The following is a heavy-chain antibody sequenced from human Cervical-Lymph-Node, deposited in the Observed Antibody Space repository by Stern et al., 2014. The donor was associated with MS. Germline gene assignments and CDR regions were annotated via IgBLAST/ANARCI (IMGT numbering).Heavy chain of an antibody. CDR1: GYNFNGYY. Sequence: VQLVESGAEVKKPGASVRVSCKTSGYNFNGYYLHWVRQAPGQGLEWMGRINSENGDPTIAQKFQDRLTMTRDTSISTGYMELTRLNFDDTAVYYCARGDELRFMEERTDYWGQGTRVTVSS. D-gene: IGHD3-3*01. CDR3: ARGDELRFMEERTDY. V-gene: IGHV1-2*06. J-gene: IGHJ4*02. CDR2: INSENGDP.